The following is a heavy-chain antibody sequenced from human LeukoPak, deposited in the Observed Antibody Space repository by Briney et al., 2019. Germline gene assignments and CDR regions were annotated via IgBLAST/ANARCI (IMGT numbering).Heavy chain of an antibody. J-gene: IGHJ4*02. CDR2: ISYDGSNK. V-gene: IGHV3-30*18. Sequence: GGSLRLSCAASGFTFSSYGMHWVRQAPGKGLEWVAVISYDGSNKYYADSVKGRFTISRDNSKNTLYLQMNSLRAEDTGVYYCAKDDYGDYWGQGTLVTVSS. CDR1: GFTFSSYG. CDR3: AKDDYGDY.